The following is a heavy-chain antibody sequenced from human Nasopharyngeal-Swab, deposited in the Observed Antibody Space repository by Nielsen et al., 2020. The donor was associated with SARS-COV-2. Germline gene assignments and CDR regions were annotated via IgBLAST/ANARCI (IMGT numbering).Heavy chain of an antibody. CDR3: ARDLSSIWTSGLGV. Sequence: GESLKISCAASGFTFSAHYMDWVRQAPGKGLEWVCLISNKANSYTTAYAVSVKVRFTISRDDSKNSLYLQISSLRTEDTALYYCARDLSSIWTSGLGVWGQGTTVIVSS. J-gene: IGHJ6*02. D-gene: IGHD6-13*01. V-gene: IGHV3-72*01. CDR1: GFTFSAHY. CDR2: ISNKANSYTT.